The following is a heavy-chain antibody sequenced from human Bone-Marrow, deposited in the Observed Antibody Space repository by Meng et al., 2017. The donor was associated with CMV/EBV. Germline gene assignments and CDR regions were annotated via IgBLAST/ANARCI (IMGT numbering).Heavy chain of an antibody. CDR2: MYYSGST. CDR3: ARGDFWSGYPFDY. CDR1: GGSISSSSYY. D-gene: IGHD3-3*01. J-gene: IGHJ4*02. Sequence: SETLSLTCTVSGGSISSSSYYWGWIRQPPGKGLEWIGSMYYSGSTYYNPSLKSRVTISVDTSKNQFSLKLSSVTAADTAVYYCARGDFWSGYPFDYWGQGTLVTVSS. V-gene: IGHV4-39*07.